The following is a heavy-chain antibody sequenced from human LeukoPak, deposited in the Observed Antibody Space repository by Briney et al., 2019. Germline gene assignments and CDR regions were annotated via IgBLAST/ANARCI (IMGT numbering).Heavy chain of an antibody. CDR1: GYTFTSYG. CDR3: ARSDWNDPCFDY. V-gene: IGHV1-18*01. CDR2: ISAYNGNT. Sequence: ASVKVSCKASGYTFTSYGISWVRQAPGQGLEWMGWISAYNGNTNYAQKLQSRVTMTTDTSTSTAYMELRSLRSDDTAVYYCARSDWNDPCFDYWGQGTLVTVSS. J-gene: IGHJ4*02. D-gene: IGHD1-1*01.